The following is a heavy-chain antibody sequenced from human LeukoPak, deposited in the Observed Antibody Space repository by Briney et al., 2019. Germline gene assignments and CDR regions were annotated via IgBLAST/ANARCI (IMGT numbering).Heavy chain of an antibody. CDR1: GFTFSSYS. CDR3: ARGWEQYSDGSGVYFDH. V-gene: IGHV3-21*01. Sequence: GGSLRLSYAASGFTFSSYSMNWVRQAPGKGLEWVSSISSSSYIYYADSVKGRFTISRDNAKNSLYLQMNSLRAEDTAVYYCARGWEQYSDGSGVYFDHWGQGTQVTVSS. CDR2: ISSSSYI. D-gene: IGHD3-10*01. J-gene: IGHJ4*02.